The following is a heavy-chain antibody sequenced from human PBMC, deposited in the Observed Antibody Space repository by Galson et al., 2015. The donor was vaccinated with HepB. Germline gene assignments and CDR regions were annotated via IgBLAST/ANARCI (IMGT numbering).Heavy chain of an antibody. Sequence: SVKVSCKASGYTFISYGISWVRQAPGQGLEWMGWISGYNDNRNYAQKFQVRITMTTDTSTSTTYMELRSLRPDDTAVYYWASARYSNSPPEYWGQGTWVTVSS. CDR1: GYTFISYG. V-gene: IGHV1-18*04. CDR2: ISGYNDNR. D-gene: IGHD1-26*01. J-gene: IGHJ4*02. CDR3: ASARYSNSPPEY.